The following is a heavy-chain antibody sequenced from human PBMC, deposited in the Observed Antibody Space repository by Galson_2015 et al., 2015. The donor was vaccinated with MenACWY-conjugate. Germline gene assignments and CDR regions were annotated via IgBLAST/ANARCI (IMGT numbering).Heavy chain of an antibody. CDR3: ARDRGATLYSGQRYYFDY. J-gene: IGHJ4*02. CDR1: GFTVSSNY. Sequence: SLRLSCAASGFTVSSNYMSWVRQAPGKGLEWVSVIYSGGSTYYADSVKGRFTISRDNSKNTLYLQMNSLRAEDTAVYYCARDRGATLYSGQRYYFDYWGQGTLVTVSS. CDR2: IYSGGST. V-gene: IGHV3-66*01. D-gene: IGHD5-12*01.